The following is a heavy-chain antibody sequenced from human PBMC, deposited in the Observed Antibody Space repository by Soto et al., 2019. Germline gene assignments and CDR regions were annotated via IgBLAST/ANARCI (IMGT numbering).Heavy chain of an antibody. D-gene: IGHD3-9*01. Sequence: SETLSLTCTVSGGSINSYYWSWIRQPPGRGPEYVGYISYSGSTNYNPSLKGRITMSLDTSKNQFSLKLSSVTAADTAVYYCASLSFDLLTGYYAFDLWGQGTMVTVSS. CDR3: ASLSFDLLTGYYAFDL. CDR1: GGSINSYY. J-gene: IGHJ3*01. V-gene: IGHV4-59*08. CDR2: ISYSGST.